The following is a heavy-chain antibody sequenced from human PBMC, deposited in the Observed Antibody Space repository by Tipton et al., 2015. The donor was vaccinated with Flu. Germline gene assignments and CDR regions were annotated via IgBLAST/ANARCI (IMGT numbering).Heavy chain of an antibody. J-gene: IGHJ4*02. D-gene: IGHD3-10*02. V-gene: IGHV4-39*01. CDR1: GGSIRSTNYF. CDR3: ARLSYYDVDLKNFYFED. CDR2: IYPSGTT. Sequence: GLVKPSETLSLTCTVSGGSIRSTNYFCAWIRQPPGKGLELIGSIYPSGTTYYNPSLKSRVTISVDTSKSQFSLKLRSVTAADTAVYYCARLSYYDVDLKNFYFEDWGQGTLVTVSS.